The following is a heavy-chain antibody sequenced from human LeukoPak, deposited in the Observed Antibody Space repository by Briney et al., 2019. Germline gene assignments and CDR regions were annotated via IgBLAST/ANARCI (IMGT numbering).Heavy chain of an antibody. CDR2: IKSKTDGGTT. Sequence: NAGRSLRLSCAASGFTFSSYGMHWVRQAPGKGLEWVGRIKSKTDGGTTDYAAPVKGRFTISRDDSKNTLYLQMNSLKTEDTSVYYCTTAYDYDAFDIWGQGTMVTVSS. CDR3: TTAYDYDAFDI. V-gene: IGHV3-15*07. J-gene: IGHJ3*02. D-gene: IGHD5-12*01. CDR1: GFTFSSYG.